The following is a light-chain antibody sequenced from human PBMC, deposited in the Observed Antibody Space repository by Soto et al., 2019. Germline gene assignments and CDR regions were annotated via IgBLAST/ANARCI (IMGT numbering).Light chain of an antibody. V-gene: IGKV1-6*01. CDR3: LQDYSYPRT. CDR2: AAS. J-gene: IGKJ2*01. Sequence: ATQMTQSPSSLSASVGDRVTIACRASQGITTELAWYQQKTGKAPKLLIYAASSLQSGVPSRFSGSGSGTDFTLTISSLQPDDSASYYCLQDYSYPRTFGQGTKLEIK. CDR1: QGITTE.